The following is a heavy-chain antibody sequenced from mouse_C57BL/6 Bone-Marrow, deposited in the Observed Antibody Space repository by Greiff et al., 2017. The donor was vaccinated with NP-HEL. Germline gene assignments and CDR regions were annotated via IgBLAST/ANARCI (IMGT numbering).Heavy chain of an antibody. CDR3: AREDKYSNYLYYFDY. CDR1: GYTFTSYG. D-gene: IGHD2-5*01. CDR2: IYPRSGNT. J-gene: IGHJ2*01. Sequence: VHLVESGAELARPGASVKLSCKASGYTFTSYGISWVKQRTGQGLEWIGEIYPRSGNTYYNEKFKGKATLTADKSSSTAYMELRSLTSEDSAVYFCAREDKYSNYLYYFDYWGQGTTLTVSS. V-gene: IGHV1-81*01.